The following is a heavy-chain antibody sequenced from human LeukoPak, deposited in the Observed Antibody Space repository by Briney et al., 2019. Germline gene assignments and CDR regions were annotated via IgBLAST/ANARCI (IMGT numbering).Heavy chain of an antibody. CDR2: IYSGGST. CDR1: GFTVSSNY. Sequence: GRSLRLSCAASGFTVSSNYMSWVRQAPGKGLEWVSVIYSGGSTYYADSVKGRFTISRGNSKNTLYLQMNSLRAEDTAVYYCARERVHDYGAGAFDIWGQGTMVTVSS. J-gene: IGHJ3*02. D-gene: IGHD4-17*01. V-gene: IGHV3-53*05. CDR3: ARERVHDYGAGAFDI.